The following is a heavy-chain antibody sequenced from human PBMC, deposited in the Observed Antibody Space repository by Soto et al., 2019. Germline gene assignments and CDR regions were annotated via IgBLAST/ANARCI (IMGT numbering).Heavy chain of an antibody. CDR2: ISSGSSTI. CDR3: ARVNYYDSSGRYDY. D-gene: IGHD3-22*01. Sequence: GGSLRLSCAASGFTFSDYYMSWIRQAPGKGLEWVSFISSGSSTIYYADSVKGRFTISRDNAKNSLDLQMNSLRAEDTAVYYCARVNYYDSSGRYDYWGQGTLVTV. CDR1: GFTFSDYY. V-gene: IGHV3-11*01. J-gene: IGHJ4*02.